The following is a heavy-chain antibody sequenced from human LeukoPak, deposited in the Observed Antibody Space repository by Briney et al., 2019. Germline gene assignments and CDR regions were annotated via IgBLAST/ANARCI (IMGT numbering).Heavy chain of an antibody. J-gene: IGHJ4*02. V-gene: IGHV3-21*01. D-gene: IGHD6-6*01. Sequence: GGSLRLSCAASGFTFSSNTMNWVRQAPGKGLEWVSSISSDGIHTFYADTVKGRFTISRDNAKNSLYLQMNSLRDEDTAVYYCSKDRLRSSFDYWGQGILVTVSS. CDR2: ISSDGIHT. CDR1: GFTFSSNT. CDR3: SKDRLRSSFDY.